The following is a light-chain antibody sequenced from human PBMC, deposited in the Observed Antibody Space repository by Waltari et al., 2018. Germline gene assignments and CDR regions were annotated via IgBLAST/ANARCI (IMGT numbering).Light chain of an antibody. CDR2: VNSDGSH. Sequence: QLVLTQSPSASASLGASVKLTCTPSSGHSSNIIAWLQQQPGEGPRYLMKVNSDGSHRKGDEIPVRFSGSSSGAERYLTISSLQSEDEADYYCETGGHGTWVFGGGTKLTVL. V-gene: IGLV4-69*01. J-gene: IGLJ3*02. CDR1: SGHSSNI. CDR3: ETGGHGTWV.